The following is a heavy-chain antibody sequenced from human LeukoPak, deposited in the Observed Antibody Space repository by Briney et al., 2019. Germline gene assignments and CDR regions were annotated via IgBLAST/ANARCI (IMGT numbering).Heavy chain of an antibody. CDR1: GFTFSSYS. Sequence: PGGSLRLSCAASGFTFSSYSMNWVRQAPGKGLEWVSYISSSSSTIYYADSVKGRFTISRDNAKNSLYLQRNSLRAEDTAVYYCARDWVAAAPPRYMDVWGKGTTVTVSS. CDR2: ISSSSSTI. D-gene: IGHD6-13*01. V-gene: IGHV3-48*04. J-gene: IGHJ6*03. CDR3: ARDWVAAAPPRYMDV.